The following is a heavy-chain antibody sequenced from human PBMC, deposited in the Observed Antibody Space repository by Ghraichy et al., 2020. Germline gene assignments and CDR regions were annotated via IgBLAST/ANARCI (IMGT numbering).Heavy chain of an antibody. CDR3: ATTSYSGYEDAFDV. V-gene: IGHV3-53*01. J-gene: IGHJ3*01. CDR2: IHLGST. Sequence: GGSLRLSCSASGFTVSRAYMIWVRQAPGKGLEWVSVIHLGSTYYADSVKGRFSMSRDNSKNTLSLQMNSLTADDTAIYHCATTSYSGYEDAFDVWGQGTMVTVSS. D-gene: IGHD5-12*01. CDR1: GFTVSRAY.